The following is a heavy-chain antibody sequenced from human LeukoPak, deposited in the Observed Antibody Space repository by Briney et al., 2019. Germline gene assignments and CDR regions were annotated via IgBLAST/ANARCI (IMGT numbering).Heavy chain of an antibody. CDR1: GFTFSSYA. Sequence: GGSLRLSCAASGFTFSSYAMHWVRLAPGKGLEYVSTISSNGGSTYYANSVKGRFSVSRDNSKNTLFLQMGSLRTEDMAVYFCARGQHSTPLSNIGDSWGQGTLVTVSS. CDR2: ISSNGGST. D-gene: IGHD1-1*01. CDR3: ARGQHSTPLSNIGDS. V-gene: IGHV3-64*01. J-gene: IGHJ4*02.